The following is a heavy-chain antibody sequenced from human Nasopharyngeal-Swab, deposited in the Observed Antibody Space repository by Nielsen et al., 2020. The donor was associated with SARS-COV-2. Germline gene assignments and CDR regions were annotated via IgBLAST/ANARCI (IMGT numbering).Heavy chain of an antibody. V-gene: IGHV4-39*01. D-gene: IGHD6-13*01. CDR3: ARWRIAAAGNNWFDP. Sequence: WIRQPPGKGLEWIGSIYYSGSTYYNPSLKSRVNISVDTSKNQFSLKLSSVTAADTAVYYCARWRIAAAGNNWFDPWGQGTLVTVSS. CDR2: IYYSGST. J-gene: IGHJ5*02.